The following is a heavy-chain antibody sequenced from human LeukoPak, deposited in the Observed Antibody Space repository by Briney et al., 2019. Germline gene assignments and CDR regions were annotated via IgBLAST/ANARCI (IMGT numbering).Heavy chain of an antibody. D-gene: IGHD3-3*01. CDR3: ASPEWLLSHWYFDL. CDR1: GFTFSSYS. Sequence: GGSLRLSCAASGFTFSSYSMNWVRQAPGKGLEWVSSISSSSNYIYYADSVKGRFTISRDNARNSLYLQMNRLRAEDTAVYYCASPEWLLSHWYFDLWGRGTLVTVSS. V-gene: IGHV3-21*01. CDR2: ISSSSNYI. J-gene: IGHJ2*01.